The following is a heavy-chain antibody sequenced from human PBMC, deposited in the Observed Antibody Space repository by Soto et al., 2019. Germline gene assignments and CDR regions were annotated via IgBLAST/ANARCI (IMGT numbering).Heavy chain of an antibody. Sequence: SETLSLTCTVSGGSISSYYWSWIRQPPGKGLEWIGYIYYSGSTNYNPSLKSRVTISVDTSKNQFSLKLSSVTAADTAVYYCARQLYGSGSLALGGQGTLVTVSS. CDR3: ARQLYGSGSLAL. V-gene: IGHV4-59*01. D-gene: IGHD3-10*01. J-gene: IGHJ4*02. CDR1: GGSISSYY. CDR2: IYYSGST.